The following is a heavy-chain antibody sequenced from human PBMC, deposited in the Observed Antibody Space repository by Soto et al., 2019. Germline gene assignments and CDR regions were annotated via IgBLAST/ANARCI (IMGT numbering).Heavy chain of an antibody. CDR2: IWYDGSNK. V-gene: IGHV3-33*01. J-gene: IGHJ6*02. CDR3: ARGQLIVVVPGAITYYYVMDV. CDR1: GFTFSSYG. D-gene: IGHD2-2*01. Sequence: PGGSLRLSCAASGFTFSSYGMHWVRQAPGKGLEWVAVIWYDGSNKYYADSVKGRFTISRDNSKNTLYLQMNTLRAEDTAVYYSARGQLIVVVPGAITYYYVMDVCGQGTTVTFCS.